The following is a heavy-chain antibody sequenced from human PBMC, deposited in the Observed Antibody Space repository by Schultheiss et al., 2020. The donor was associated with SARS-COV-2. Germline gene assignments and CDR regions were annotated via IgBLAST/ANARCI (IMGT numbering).Heavy chain of an antibody. J-gene: IGHJ4*02. CDR1: GFTFSSYW. CDR2: INSDGSST. CDR3: ARDRSHSRSPSFDY. Sequence: GGSLRLSCAASGFTFSSYWMHWVRQAPGKGLVWVSRINSDGSSTTYADSVKGRFTISRDNAKNSLYLQMNSLRAEDTAVYYCARDRSHSRSPSFDYWGQGTLVTVAS. V-gene: IGHV3-74*01. D-gene: IGHD2/OR15-2a*01.